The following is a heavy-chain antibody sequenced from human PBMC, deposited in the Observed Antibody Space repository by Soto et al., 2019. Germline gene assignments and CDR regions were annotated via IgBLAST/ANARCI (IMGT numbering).Heavy chain of an antibody. CDR3: ARDHDDYRKYYYYYYMDV. CDR2: ISSSGSTL. D-gene: IGHD4-17*01. V-gene: IGHV3-11*01. J-gene: IGHJ6*03. Sequence: QVQLVESGGGLVKPGGSLRLSCAASGFTFSDYYMSWIRQAPGKGLEWVSYISSSGSTLYYADSVKGRFTISRDDAKNSLYLQMNRLRAEDTAVYYCARDHDDYRKYYYYYYMDVWGKGTPVTVSS. CDR1: GFTFSDYY.